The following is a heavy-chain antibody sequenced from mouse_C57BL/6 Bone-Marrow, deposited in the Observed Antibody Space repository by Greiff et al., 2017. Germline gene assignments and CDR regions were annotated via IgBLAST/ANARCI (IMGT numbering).Heavy chain of an antibody. CDR3: TRHYGLHMDY. Sequence: QVQLQQSGAELVRPGASVTLSCKASGYTFTDYEMHWVKQTPVHGLEWIGAIDPETGGTAYNQKFKGKAILTADKSSSTAYMELRSLTSEDSAVYYCTRHYGLHMDYWGQGTSVTVSS. D-gene: IGHD1-1*01. J-gene: IGHJ4*01. CDR1: GYTFTDYE. CDR2: IDPETGGT. V-gene: IGHV1-15*01.